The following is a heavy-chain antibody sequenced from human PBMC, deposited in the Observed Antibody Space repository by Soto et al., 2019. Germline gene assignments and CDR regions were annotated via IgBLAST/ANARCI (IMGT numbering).Heavy chain of an antibody. Sequence: ASVKVSCKASGYTFTSYYMHWVRQAPGQGLEWMGIINPSGGSTSYAQKFQGRVTMTRDTSTSTVYMELSSLRSEDTAVYYCVSLLAYCTNGVCHDFDYWGQGTLVTVSS. CDR1: GYTFTSYY. CDR2: INPSGGST. V-gene: IGHV1-46*01. J-gene: IGHJ4*02. D-gene: IGHD2-8*01. CDR3: VSLLAYCTNGVCHDFDY.